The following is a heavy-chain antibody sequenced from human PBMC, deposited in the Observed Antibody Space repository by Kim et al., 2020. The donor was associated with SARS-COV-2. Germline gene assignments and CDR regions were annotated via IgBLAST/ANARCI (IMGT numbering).Heavy chain of an antibody. J-gene: IGHJ6*02. CDR3: ASWGIFVAEGMDV. D-gene: IGHD3-16*01. Sequence: YADSVKGRFTISRDNAKNSLYLQMNSLRAEDTAVYYCASWGIFVAEGMDVWGQGTTVTVSS. V-gene: IGHV3-11*04.